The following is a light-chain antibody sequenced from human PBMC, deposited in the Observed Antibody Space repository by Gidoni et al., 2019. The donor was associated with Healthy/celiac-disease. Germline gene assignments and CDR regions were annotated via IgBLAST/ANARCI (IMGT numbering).Light chain of an antibody. V-gene: IGKV1-33*01. CDR3: QQYDNLPSFT. CDR1: QDISNY. Sequence: DIQMTQSPSSLSASVGDRVTITCQASQDISNYLNWYQQKPGKAPKLLIYDASNLETGVSSRFSGSGSGTDFTFTISSLQPEDIATYYCQQYDNLPSFTFXPXTKVEIK. J-gene: IGKJ3*01. CDR2: DAS.